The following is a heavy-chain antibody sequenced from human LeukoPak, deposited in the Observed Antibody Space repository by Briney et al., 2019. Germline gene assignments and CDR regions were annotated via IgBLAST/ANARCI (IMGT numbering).Heavy chain of an antibody. Sequence: SQTLSLTCTVSGGSISSGGYYWSWIRQPPGKGLEWIGYIYHSGSTYYNPSLKSRVTISVDRSKNQFSLKLSSVTAADTAVYYCARDDRHYYGSGSASGFWGQGTLVTVSS. CDR1: GGSISSGGYY. CDR2: IYHSGST. J-gene: IGHJ4*02. V-gene: IGHV4-30-2*01. CDR3: ARDDRHYYGSGSASGF. D-gene: IGHD3-10*01.